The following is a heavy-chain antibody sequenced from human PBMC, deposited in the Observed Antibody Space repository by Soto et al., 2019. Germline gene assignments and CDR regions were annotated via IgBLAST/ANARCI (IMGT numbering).Heavy chain of an antibody. J-gene: IGHJ4*02. V-gene: IGHV3-15*01. CDR3: TTDRWFGSYFDY. Sequence: EVQLVESGGGLVQPGGSLRLSCAASGFTFSNAWMSWVRQAPGKGLEWVGRIKSKTDGGTTDYAAPVKGRFTISRDDSKNTLYLQMNSLKTEDTAVYYCTTDRWFGSYFDYWGQGTLVTVSS. CDR2: IKSKTDGGTT. CDR1: GFTFSNAW. D-gene: IGHD3-10*01.